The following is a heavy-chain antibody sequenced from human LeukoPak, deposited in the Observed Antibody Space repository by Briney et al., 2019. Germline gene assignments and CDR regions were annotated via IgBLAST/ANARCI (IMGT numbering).Heavy chain of an antibody. V-gene: IGHV4-59*01. CDR2: IYYSGST. D-gene: IGHD1-1*01. CDR1: GGSISSYY. J-gene: IGHJ5*02. CDR3: ARDPRGGTSRDNWFDP. Sequence: SETLSLTCTVSGGSISSYYWSWIRQPPGKGLEWIGYIYYSGSTNYNPSLKSRVTISVDASKNQFSLKLNSVTAADTAVYYCARDPRGGTSRDNWFDPWGQGTLVTVSS.